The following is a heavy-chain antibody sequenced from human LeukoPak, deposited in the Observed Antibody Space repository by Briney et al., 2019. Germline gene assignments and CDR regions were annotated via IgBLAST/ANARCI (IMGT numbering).Heavy chain of an antibody. V-gene: IGHV3-74*01. CDR3: TGPSFDASGMGFDP. D-gene: IGHD3-10*01. Sequence: PGGSLTLSCAASGFTFSRYWIHWVRQAPGKGPVWVSVISTDGSSTRYADSVKGRFTISRDNVKNTLYLQMNSQRVEDTAVYYCTGPSFDASGMGFDPWGQGALVTVSS. CDR1: GFTFSRYW. CDR2: ISTDGSST. J-gene: IGHJ5*02.